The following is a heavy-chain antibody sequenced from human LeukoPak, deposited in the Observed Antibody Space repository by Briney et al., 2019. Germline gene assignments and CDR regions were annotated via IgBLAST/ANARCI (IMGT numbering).Heavy chain of an antibody. J-gene: IGHJ5*02. CDR3: ARADITMVRSYNWFDP. D-gene: IGHD3-10*01. CDR2: IIPIFGTA. Sequence: GASVKVSCKASGGTFSSYAISWVRQAPGQGLEWMGGIIPIFGTANYAQKFQGRVTITADKSTSTAYMELSSLRSEDTAVYYCARADITMVRSYNWFDPWGQGTLVTVSS. CDR1: GGTFSSYA. V-gene: IGHV1-69*06.